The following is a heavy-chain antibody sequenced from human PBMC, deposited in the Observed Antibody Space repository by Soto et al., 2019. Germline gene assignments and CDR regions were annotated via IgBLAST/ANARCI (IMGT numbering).Heavy chain of an antibody. Sequence: LRLSCAASGFTFSSYAMSWVRQAPGKGLEWVSAISGSGGSTYYADSVKGRFTISRDNSKNTLYLQMNSLRAEDTAVYYCATDDYYDSSGYYPERTTPGIYGMDVWGQGTTVTVSS. J-gene: IGHJ6*02. CDR1: GFTFSSYA. CDR3: ATDDYYDSSGYYPERTTPGIYGMDV. V-gene: IGHV3-23*01. CDR2: ISGSGGST. D-gene: IGHD3-22*01.